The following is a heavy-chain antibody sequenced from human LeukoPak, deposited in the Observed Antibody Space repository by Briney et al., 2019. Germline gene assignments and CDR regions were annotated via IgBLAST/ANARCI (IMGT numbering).Heavy chain of an antibody. CDR1: GDTFSSYA. D-gene: IGHD3-22*01. CDR2: IIPILGIA. J-gene: IGHJ4*02. Sequence: SVKVSCKASGDTFSSYAISWVRQAPGQGLEWMGRIIPILGIANYAQKFQGRVTITADKSTSTAYMELSSLRSEDTAVYYCASVGDYYDSSGYSPAFGYWGQGTLVTVSS. CDR3: ASVGDYYDSSGYSPAFGY. V-gene: IGHV1-69*04.